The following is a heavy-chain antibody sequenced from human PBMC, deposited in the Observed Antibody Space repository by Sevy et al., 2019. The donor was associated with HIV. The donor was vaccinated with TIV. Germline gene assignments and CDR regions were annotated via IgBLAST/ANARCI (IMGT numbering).Heavy chain of an antibody. V-gene: IGHV3-48*02. Sequence: GESLKISCAASGFIFSSYSMNWVRQAPGKGLGWISYISTGSTTIYFADSVKGRFTVSRDNARSSLFLQMNSLRDEETAVYYCAIDPRDGGDYWGQGTLVTVSS. D-gene: IGHD3-16*01. CDR1: GFIFSSYS. CDR3: AIDPRDGGDY. J-gene: IGHJ4*02. CDR2: ISTGSTTI.